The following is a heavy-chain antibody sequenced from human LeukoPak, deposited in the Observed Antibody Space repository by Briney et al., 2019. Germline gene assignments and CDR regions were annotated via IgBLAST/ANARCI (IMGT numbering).Heavy chain of an antibody. V-gene: IGHV3-30*18. J-gene: IGHJ4*02. Sequence: PGRSLRLSCAASGFTFSSYGMHWVRQAPGKGLEWVAVISYDGSNKYYADSVKGRFTISRDNSKNTLYLQMNSLRAEDTAVYYCAKDSQDIVVVPAAMAGHFDYWGQGTLVTVSS. CDR3: AKDSQDIVVVPAAMAGHFDY. CDR1: GFTFSSYG. D-gene: IGHD2-2*01. CDR2: ISYDGSNK.